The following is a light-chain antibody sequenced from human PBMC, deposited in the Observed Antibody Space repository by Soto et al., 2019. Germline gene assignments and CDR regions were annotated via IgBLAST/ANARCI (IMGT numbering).Light chain of an antibody. Sequence: QLVLTQSHSASASLGASVKLTCTLNSGHTTYAIAWHQQQPEKGPRYLMKVNGDGRHNKGDGIPDRFSGSSSGAERYLTISSLLSEDEGDYYCQTWGTGVQVFGGGTKLTVL. CDR2: VNGDGRH. CDR1: SGHTTYA. J-gene: IGLJ3*02. V-gene: IGLV4-69*01. CDR3: QTWGTGVQV.